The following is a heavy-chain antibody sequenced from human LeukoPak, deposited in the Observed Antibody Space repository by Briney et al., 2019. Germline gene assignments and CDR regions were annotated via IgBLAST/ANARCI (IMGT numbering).Heavy chain of an antibody. D-gene: IGHD3-22*01. J-gene: IGHJ5*02. CDR2: ISGSGGST. CDR3: ARRLDYYDSSGYYNWFDP. Sequence: GGSLRLSCAASGFTFSSYAMSWVRQAPGKGLEWVSAISGSGGSTYYADSVKGRFTISRDNSKNTLYLQMNSLRAEDTAVYYCARRLDYYDSSGYYNWFDPWGQGTLVTVSS. CDR1: GFTFSSYA. V-gene: IGHV3-23*01.